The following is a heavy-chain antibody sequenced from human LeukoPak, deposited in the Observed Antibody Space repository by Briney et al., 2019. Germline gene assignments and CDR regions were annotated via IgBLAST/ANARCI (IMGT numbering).Heavy chain of an antibody. CDR1: GFTFSNYS. CDR3: AKAEYDFWSGSLNWFDP. J-gene: IGHJ5*02. Sequence: GGSLRLSCAASGFTFSNYSMSWVRQAPGKGLEWVSAISGSGGSTYYADSVKGRFTISRDNSKNTLYLQMNSLRAEDTAVYYCAKAEYDFWSGSLNWFDPWGQGTLVTVSS. D-gene: IGHD3-3*01. V-gene: IGHV3-23*01. CDR2: ISGSGGST.